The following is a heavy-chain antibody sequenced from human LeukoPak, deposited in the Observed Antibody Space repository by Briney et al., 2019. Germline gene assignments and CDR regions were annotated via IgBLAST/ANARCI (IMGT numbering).Heavy chain of an antibody. D-gene: IGHD2-15*01. CDR3: ATTPGDIVVVVAAFDY. J-gene: IGHJ4*02. Sequence: HPGGSLRLSCAASGFTFSSYAMSWVRQAPGKGLECVSAISVSGGSTYYADSVKGRFTISRDNSKNTLYLQMNSLRAEDTAVYYCATTPGDIVVVVAAFDYWGQGTLVTVSS. V-gene: IGHV3-23*01. CDR1: GFTFSSYA. CDR2: ISVSGGST.